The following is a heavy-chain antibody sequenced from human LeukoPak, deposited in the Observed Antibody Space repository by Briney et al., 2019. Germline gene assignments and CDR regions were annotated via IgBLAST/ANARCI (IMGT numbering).Heavy chain of an antibody. CDR3: ARARTCCSSTSCYFLDY. J-gene: IGHJ4*02. V-gene: IGHV1-69*13. CDR2: IIPIFGTA. D-gene: IGHD2-2*01. CDR1: GGTFSSYA. Sequence: SVKVSCKASGGTFSSYAINWVRQAPGQGLEWMGGIIPIFGTANYALKFQGRVTITADESTSTAYMELSSLRSEDTAVYYCARARTCCSSTSCYFLDYWGQGTLVTVSS.